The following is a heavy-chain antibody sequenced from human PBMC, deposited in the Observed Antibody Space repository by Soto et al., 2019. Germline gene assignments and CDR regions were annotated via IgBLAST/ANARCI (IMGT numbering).Heavy chain of an antibody. V-gene: IGHV4-30-4*01. CDR1: GGSISSGDYY. Sequence: PSETLSLTCTVSGGSISSGDYYWSWIRQPPGKGLEWIGYIYYSGSTYYNPSLKSRITISVDTSKNQFSLKLNSVTAADTAVYYCARGNTPVDYWGQGTLVTVSS. J-gene: IGHJ4*02. CDR2: IYYSGST. D-gene: IGHD2-2*02. CDR3: ARGNTPVDY.